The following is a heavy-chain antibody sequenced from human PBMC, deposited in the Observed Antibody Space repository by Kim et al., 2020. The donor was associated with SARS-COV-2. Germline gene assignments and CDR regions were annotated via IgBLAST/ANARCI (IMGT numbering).Heavy chain of an antibody. V-gene: IGHV3-53*01. Sequence: GGSLRLSCAVSGFGVTTYYMTWVRQAPGKGLEWVALISIDGKPRYGDSVKGRFTISRHTSDNSLYLQMNNLRVEDTAVYYCARDRGNYDYVWGSLRPGSPDYFGLGLWGLGTTVIVSS. J-gene: IGHJ6*02. CDR3: ARDRGNYDYVWGSLRPGSPDYFGLGL. D-gene: IGHD3-16*01. CDR1: GFGVTTYY. CDR2: ISIDGKP.